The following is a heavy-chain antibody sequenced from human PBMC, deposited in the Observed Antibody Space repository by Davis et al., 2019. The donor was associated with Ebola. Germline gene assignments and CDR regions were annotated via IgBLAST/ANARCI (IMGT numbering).Heavy chain of an antibody. J-gene: IGHJ3*02. D-gene: IGHD1-20*01. CDR3: ATLRRTITGMDDGFDI. V-gene: IGHV5-51*01. Sequence: GESLKISCKDSGNSFASHWIGWVRQMPGKGLEWMGIIYTGDSDTRYSPSFRGRVTISADKSTRTAYLQWGSLKASDTAIYYCATLRRTITGMDDGFDIWGQGTMVTVSS. CDR2: IYTGDSDT. CDR1: GNSFASHW.